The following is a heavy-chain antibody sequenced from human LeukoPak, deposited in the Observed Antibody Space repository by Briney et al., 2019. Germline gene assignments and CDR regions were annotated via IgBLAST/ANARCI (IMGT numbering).Heavy chain of an antibody. CDR1: GYTFTSYD. Sequence: GASVKVSCKASGYTFTSYDINWVRQATGQGLEWMGWMNPNSGNTGYAQKFQGRVTIIRNTSISTAYMELSSLRSEDTAVYYCARRGYYYYYYYVDVWGKGTTVTVSS. CDR3: ARRGYYYYYYYVDV. CDR2: MNPNSGNT. V-gene: IGHV1-8*03. D-gene: IGHD3-10*01. J-gene: IGHJ6*03.